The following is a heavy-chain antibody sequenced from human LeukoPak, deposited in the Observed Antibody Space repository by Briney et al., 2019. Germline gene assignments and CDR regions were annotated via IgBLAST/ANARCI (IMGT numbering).Heavy chain of an antibody. V-gene: IGHV4-59*08. CDR1: GGSISSYY. Sequence: RASETLSLTCTVSGGSISSYYWSWIRQPPGKGLEWIGYIYYSGSTNYNPSLKSRVTISVDTSKNQFSLKLSSVTAADTAVYYCARSGGGWQGGSWGYYFDYWGQGTLVTVSS. CDR2: IYYSGST. D-gene: IGHD2-15*01. CDR3: ARSGGGWQGGSWGYYFDY. J-gene: IGHJ4*02.